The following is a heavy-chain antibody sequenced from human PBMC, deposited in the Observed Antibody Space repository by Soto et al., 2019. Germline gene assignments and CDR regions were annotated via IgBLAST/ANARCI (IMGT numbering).Heavy chain of an antibody. V-gene: IGHV1-69*01. CDR3: ARVDLHVDYGALDI. CDR1: GGTFSSYA. CDR2: IIPIFNTA. Sequence: VQLVQSGAEVKKPGSSVKVSCQASGGTFSSYAINWVRQAPGQGLEWMGGIIPIFNTAHYAQRFEGRVAITADESTSTSYMELSSLSSEDSAVYFCARVDLHVDYGALDIWGQGTMVTVSS. J-gene: IGHJ3*02. D-gene: IGHD4-17*01.